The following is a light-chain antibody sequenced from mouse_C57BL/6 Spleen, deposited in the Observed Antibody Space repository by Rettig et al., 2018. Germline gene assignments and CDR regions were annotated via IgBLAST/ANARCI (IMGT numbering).Light chain of an antibody. CDR3: QQWSSCPFT. J-gene: IGKJ4*01. Sequence: QIVLTQSPAIMSASPGEKVTMTCSVSSSVSYMYWYQQKPGSSPRLLIYDTSNLASGVPVRFSGSGSGTSYSLTISRMEAEDAATYYCQQWSSCPFTFGSGTKLEVK. CDR1: SSVSY. CDR2: DTS. V-gene: IGKV4-55*01.